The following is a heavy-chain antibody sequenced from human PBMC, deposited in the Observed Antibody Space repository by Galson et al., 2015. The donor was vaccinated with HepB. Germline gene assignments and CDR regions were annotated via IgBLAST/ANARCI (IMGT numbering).Heavy chain of an antibody. CDR3: ARGYGLFDS. CDR2: ISGNGDST. V-gene: IGHV3-23*01. Sequence: LRLSCAASGFAFHSHAMSWVRQAPGKGLEWISGISGNGDSTFYAVSVKGRFTVSRDNSKNMLYLQMDSLTAEDTGLYFCARGYGLFDSWAQGILVTVSS. CDR1: GFAFHSHA. J-gene: IGHJ5*01. D-gene: IGHD3-16*01.